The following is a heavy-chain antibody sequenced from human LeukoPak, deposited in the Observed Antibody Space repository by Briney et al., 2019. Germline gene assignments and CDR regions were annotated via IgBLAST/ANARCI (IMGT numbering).Heavy chain of an antibody. V-gene: IGHV3-23*01. CDR3: ARRGYSSSSYFYYYMDV. Sequence: GGTLRLSCAASGFTFSSYGMSWVRQAPGKGLEWVSSLSGSGGSTYYADSVKGRFTISRDNSKNTLYLQMNSLRDEDTAVYYCARRGYSSSSYFYYYMDVWGKGTTVTVSS. J-gene: IGHJ6*03. D-gene: IGHD6-6*01. CDR2: LSGSGGST. CDR1: GFTFSSYG.